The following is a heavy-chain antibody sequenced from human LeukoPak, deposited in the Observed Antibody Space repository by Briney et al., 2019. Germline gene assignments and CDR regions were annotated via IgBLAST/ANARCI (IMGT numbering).Heavy chain of an antibody. CDR1: GFTLSSYG. CDR2: INSDGRST. D-gene: IGHD6-13*01. J-gene: IGHJ6*02. Sequence: PGGSLRLSCAASGFTLSSYGMHWVRQAPGKGLVWVSRINSDGRSTSYADSVKGRFTISRDNAKNTLYLQMNSLRAEDTAVYYCARATFYSSSWYSGSVDVWGQGTTVTVSS. CDR3: ARATFYSSSWYSGSVDV. V-gene: IGHV3-74*01.